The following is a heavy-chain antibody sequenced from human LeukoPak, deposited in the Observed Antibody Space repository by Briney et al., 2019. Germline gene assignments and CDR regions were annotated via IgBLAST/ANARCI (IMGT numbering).Heavy chain of an antibody. CDR3: ARDHVTMVRGVIIGYWFDP. V-gene: IGHV4-59*01. J-gene: IGHJ5*02. CDR1: GGSISSYY. Sequence: SETLSLTCTVSGGSISSYYWSWIRQPPGKGLEWIGCIYYSGSTNYNPSLKSRVTISVDTSKNQFSLKLSSVTAADTAVYYCARDHVTMVRGVIIGYWFDPWGQGTLVTVSS. CDR2: IYYSGST. D-gene: IGHD3-10*01.